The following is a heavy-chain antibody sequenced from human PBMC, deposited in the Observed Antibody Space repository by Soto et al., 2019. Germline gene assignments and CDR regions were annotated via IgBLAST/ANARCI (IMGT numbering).Heavy chain of an antibody. CDR1: GFAFTSSA. CDR2: IVVGSGNT. J-gene: IGHJ4*02. V-gene: IGHV1-58*02. CDR3: VADRTFGDYAY. D-gene: IGHD4-17*01. Sequence: SVKASSKAPGFAFTSSAMQSARQSRGKSPERIGWIVVGSGNTNYAQKFQESVTITRDLSTSTAYMELSNLRSEDTPVYYCVADRTFGDYAYWGQRTLVTVSS.